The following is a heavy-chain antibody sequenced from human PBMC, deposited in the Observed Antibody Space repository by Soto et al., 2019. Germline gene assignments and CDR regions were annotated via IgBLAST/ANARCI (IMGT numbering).Heavy chain of an antibody. J-gene: IGHJ6*03. V-gene: IGHV4-39*07. CDR1: GGSISTTNYY. Sequence: SETLSLTCTVSGGSISTTNYYWAWIRQPPGKVLEWIGSIYYSGSTNYNPSLKSRVTISVDTSKNQFSLKLSSVTAADTAVYYCARERSGDYYYYYMDVWGKGTTVTVSS. CDR3: ARERSGDYYYYYMDV. CDR2: IYYSGST.